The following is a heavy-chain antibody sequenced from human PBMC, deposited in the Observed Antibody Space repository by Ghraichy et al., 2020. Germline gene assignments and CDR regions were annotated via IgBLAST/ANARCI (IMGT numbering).Heavy chain of an antibody. Sequence: SETLSLTCNVSGGSISSDDYYWGWIRQPPGKGLEWIGYIFYSGLNYYNPSLKSRLTISEDTSKNQFSLHLSSVTAADTAVYYCARAFYFDANGYSDAFDVWGQGTLVTVSS. CDR1: GGSISSDDYY. V-gene: IGHV4-30-4*01. CDR2: IFYSGLN. D-gene: IGHD2-8*01. J-gene: IGHJ3*01. CDR3: ARAFYFDANGYSDAFDV.